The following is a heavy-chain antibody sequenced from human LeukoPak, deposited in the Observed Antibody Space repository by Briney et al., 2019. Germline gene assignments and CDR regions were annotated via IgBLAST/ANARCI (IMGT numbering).Heavy chain of an antibody. CDR3: AREISGTYYNPLGYMDV. V-gene: IGHV4-4*07. CDR1: GGSIGIYY. CDR2: IFTGGIA. J-gene: IGHJ6*03. D-gene: IGHD3-10*01. Sequence: SETLSLTCTVSGGSIGIYYWNWIRQPAGKGLEWIGRIFTGGIANYNSSLKSRVTMSVDTSKNQFSLNLSSVAAADTAVYYCAREISGTYYNPLGYMDVWGKGTTVTVSS.